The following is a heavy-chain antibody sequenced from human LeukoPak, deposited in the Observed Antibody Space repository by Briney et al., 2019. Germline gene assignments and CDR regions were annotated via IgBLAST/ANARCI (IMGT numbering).Heavy chain of an antibody. Sequence: PSETLSLTCTVSGGSISSSSYYWGWIRQPPGKELEWIGNIYDSRTIYYNPSLKSRVTISVDTSKNQLSLKLSSVTAADTAVYYCATDSVGDTTAFDYWGQGTLVTVSS. D-gene: IGHD1-26*01. CDR3: ATDSVGDTTAFDY. CDR2: IYDSRTI. V-gene: IGHV4-39*01. J-gene: IGHJ4*02. CDR1: GGSISSSSYY.